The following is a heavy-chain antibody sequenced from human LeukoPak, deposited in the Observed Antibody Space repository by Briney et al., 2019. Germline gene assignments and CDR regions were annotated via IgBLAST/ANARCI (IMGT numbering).Heavy chain of an antibody. J-gene: IGHJ4*02. V-gene: IGHV3-23*01. CDR1: GLTFSRYS. CDR3: AKGTKGFDY. Sequence: GGSLRLSCAASGLTFSRYSMNWVRKAPGKGLERVSGITNGGEDTYYADSVKGRFTISRDNSKNTLFLQMNSLRAEDTAIYYCAKGTKGFDYWGQGTLVTVSS. CDR2: ITNGGEDT.